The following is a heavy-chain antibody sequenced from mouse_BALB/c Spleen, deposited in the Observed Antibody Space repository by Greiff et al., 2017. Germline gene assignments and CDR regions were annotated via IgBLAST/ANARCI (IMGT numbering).Heavy chain of an antibody. CDR1: GFTFSSYA. J-gene: IGHJ2*01. CDR3: ARQDYYGSWDD. Sequence: EVKLVESGGGLVKPGGSLKLSCAASGFTFSSYAMSWVRQTPEKRLEWVATISSGGSYTYYPDSVKGRFTISRDNAKNTLYLQMSSLRSEDTAMYYCARQDYYGSWDDWGQGTTLTVSS. CDR2: ISSGGSYT. D-gene: IGHD1-1*01. V-gene: IGHV5-9-3*01.